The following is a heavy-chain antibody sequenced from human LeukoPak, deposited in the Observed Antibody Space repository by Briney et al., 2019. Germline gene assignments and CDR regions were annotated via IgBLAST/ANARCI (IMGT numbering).Heavy chain of an antibody. V-gene: IGHV3-15*01. CDR3: TTYSSGSFGY. J-gene: IGHJ4*02. Sequence: GGSLRLSCAVSGFTFNNAWMSWLRQAPGKGLEWVGRIYSKTDGGTTDYAAPVKGRFTISGDDSKTMLYLQMNSLKTEDTAVYYCTTYSSGSFGYWGQGTLVTVSS. D-gene: IGHD3-22*01. CDR2: IYSKTDGGTT. CDR1: GFTFNNAW.